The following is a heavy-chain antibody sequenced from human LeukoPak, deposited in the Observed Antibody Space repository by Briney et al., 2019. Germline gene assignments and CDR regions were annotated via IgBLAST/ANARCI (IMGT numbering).Heavy chain of an antibody. CDR1: GGSISSGGYS. CDR2: IYHSGST. D-gene: IGHD2-15*01. V-gene: IGHV4-30-2*01. CDR3: ARGPHGYCGGGSCYYYYGMDV. J-gene: IGHJ6*02. Sequence: SQTLSLTCAVSGGSISSGGYSWSWIRQPPGKGLEWIGYIYHSGSTYYNPSLKSRVTISVDRSKNQFSLKLSSVTAADTAVYYCARGPHGYCGGGSCYYYYGMDVWGQGTTVTVSS.